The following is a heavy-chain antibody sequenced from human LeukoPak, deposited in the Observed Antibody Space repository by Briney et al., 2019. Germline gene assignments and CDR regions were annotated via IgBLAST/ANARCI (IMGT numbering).Heavy chain of an antibody. Sequence: PGGSLRLSCAASGFTFSSYAMHWVRQAPGKGLEWVAVISYDGSNKYYADSVKGRFTISRDNSKNTLYLQMNSLRAEDTAVYYCARERMGIWGGGAFDIWGQGTMVTVSS. CDR1: GFTFSSYA. J-gene: IGHJ3*02. D-gene: IGHD3-3*01. CDR2: ISYDGSNK. CDR3: ARERMGIWGGGAFDI. V-gene: IGHV3-30-3*01.